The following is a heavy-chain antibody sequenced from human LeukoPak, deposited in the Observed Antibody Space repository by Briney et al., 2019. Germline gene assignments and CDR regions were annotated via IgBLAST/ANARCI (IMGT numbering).Heavy chain of an antibody. CDR3: AKTHSSGWYDGTYFDY. V-gene: IGHV1-69*05. Sequence: GASVKVSCKASGYTFTSYGISWVRQAPGQGLEWMGRISPIFGTANYAQKFQGRVTITTDESTSTAYMELSSLRSEDTAVYYCAKTHSSGWYDGTYFDYWGQGTLVTASS. CDR1: GYTFTSYG. J-gene: IGHJ4*02. CDR2: ISPIFGTA. D-gene: IGHD6-19*01.